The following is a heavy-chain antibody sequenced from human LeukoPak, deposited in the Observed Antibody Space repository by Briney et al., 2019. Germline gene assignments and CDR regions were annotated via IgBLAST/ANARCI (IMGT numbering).Heavy chain of an antibody. CDR2: IYYSGST. CDR3: ARVHHYYYYYMDV. Sequence: SETLSLTCTVSGGSISSYYWSWIRQPPGKGLEWIGYIYYSGSTNYNPSLKSRVTISVDTSKNQFSLKQSSVTAADTAVYYCARVHHYYYYYMDVWGKGTTVTVSS. V-gene: IGHV4-59*01. J-gene: IGHJ6*03. CDR1: GGSISSYY.